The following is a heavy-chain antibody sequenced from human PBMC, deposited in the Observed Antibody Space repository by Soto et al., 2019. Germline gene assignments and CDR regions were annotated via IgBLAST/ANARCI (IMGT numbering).Heavy chain of an antibody. J-gene: IGHJ1*01. Sequence: QVQLQESGPGLVKPSQTLSLTCTVSGGSISSGGYYWSWIRQHPGKGLEWIGYIYYSGSTYYNPSLKRRVTISVDTSKNQFSLKLSSVTAADTAVYYCARIYGGNPDVYFQHWGQGTLVTVSS. CDR1: GGSISSGGYY. V-gene: IGHV4-31*03. CDR3: ARIYGGNPDVYFQH. D-gene: IGHD4-17*01. CDR2: IYYSGST.